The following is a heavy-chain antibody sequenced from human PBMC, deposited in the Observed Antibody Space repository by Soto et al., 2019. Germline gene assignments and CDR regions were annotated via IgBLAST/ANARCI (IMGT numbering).Heavy chain of an antibody. J-gene: IGHJ6*02. CDR2: ISGDGGST. V-gene: IGHV3-23*01. D-gene: IGHD2-2*01. CDR1: GFTFTTYA. Sequence: HPGGSLRLSCAASGFTFTTYAMSWVRQAPGKGLEWVSGISGDGGSTYYADPVKGRFSISRDNSKNTLYLQMNSLRAEDTAVYYCAKVAGYCISTSCYADISYYYFGMDVWGQGTTVTVSS. CDR3: AKVAGYCISTSCYADISYYYFGMDV.